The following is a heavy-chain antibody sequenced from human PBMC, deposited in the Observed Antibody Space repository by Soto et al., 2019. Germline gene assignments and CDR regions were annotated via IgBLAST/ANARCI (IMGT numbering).Heavy chain of an antibody. CDR3: ARQRYGHKYYYYYMDV. CDR1: GGSISSSSYY. J-gene: IGHJ6*03. D-gene: IGHD1-20*01. Sequence: SETLSLTCTVSGGSISSSSYYWGWIRQPPGKGLEWIGSIYYSGSTYYNPSLKSRVTISVDTSKNQFSLKLSSVTAADTAVYYCARQRYGHKYYYYYMDVWGKGTTVTVSS. CDR2: IYYSGST. V-gene: IGHV4-39*01.